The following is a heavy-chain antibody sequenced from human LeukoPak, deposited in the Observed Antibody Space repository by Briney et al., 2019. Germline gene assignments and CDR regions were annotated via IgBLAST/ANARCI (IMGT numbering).Heavy chain of an antibody. CDR3: ARGGYYDSSSTEYFQH. J-gene: IGHJ1*01. Sequence: GASVKVSCKASGYTFTGYYMHWVRQAPGQGLEWMGWINPNSGGTNYAQKFQGWVTMTRDTSISTAYMELSRLRSDDTAVYYCARGGYYDSSSTEYFQHWGQGTLVTVSS. D-gene: IGHD3-22*01. CDR1: GYTFTGYY. CDR2: INPNSGGT. V-gene: IGHV1-2*04.